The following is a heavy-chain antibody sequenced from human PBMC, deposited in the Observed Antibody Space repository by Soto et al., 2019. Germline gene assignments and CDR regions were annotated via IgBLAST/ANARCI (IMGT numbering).Heavy chain of an antibody. CDR3: ARGYFDWLLLDP. D-gene: IGHD3-9*01. Sequence: QVQLVQSGAEEKKPGASVKVSCKASGYTFTSYAMHWVRQAPGQRLEWMGWINAGNGNTKYSQKFQGRVTITRDTPASTAYMELSSLRSEDTAVYYCARGYFDWLLLDPWGQGTLVTVSS. V-gene: IGHV1-3*05. CDR2: INAGNGNT. CDR1: GYTFTSYA. J-gene: IGHJ5*02.